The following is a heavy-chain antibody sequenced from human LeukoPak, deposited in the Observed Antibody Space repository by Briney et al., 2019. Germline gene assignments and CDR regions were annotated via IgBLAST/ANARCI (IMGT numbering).Heavy chain of an antibody. CDR1: GFTFSSYA. J-gene: IGHJ2*01. V-gene: IGHV3-23*01. CDR2: ISGSGGST. CDR3: AKARSIAVAGWYFDL. Sequence: GGSLRLSCAASGFTFSSYAMSWVRQAPGKGLEWVSAISGSGGSTYYADSVKGRFTISRDNSKNTLYLQTNSLRAEDTAVYYCAKARSIAVAGWYFDLWGRGTLVTVSS. D-gene: IGHD6-19*01.